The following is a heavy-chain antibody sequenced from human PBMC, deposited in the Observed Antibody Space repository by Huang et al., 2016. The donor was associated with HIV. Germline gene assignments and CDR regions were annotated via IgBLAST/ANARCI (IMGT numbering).Heavy chain of an antibody. CDR1: GGSFSGYY. Sequence: QVQLQQWGAGLLKPSETLSLTCAVYGGSFSGYYWSWIRQPPGKGLEWIGESNHGGSTNYNPSRKSRVTLSIDTSKNQFSLKLRSVTAADTAVYYCAGDTSMINGDYWGQGTLVTVSS. CDR3: AGDTSMINGDY. V-gene: IGHV4-34*01. J-gene: IGHJ4*02. CDR2: SNHGGST. D-gene: IGHD5-18*01.